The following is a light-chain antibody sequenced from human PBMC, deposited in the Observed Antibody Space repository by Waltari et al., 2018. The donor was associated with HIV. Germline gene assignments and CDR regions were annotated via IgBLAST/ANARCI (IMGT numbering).Light chain of an antibody. CDR2: GGS. Sequence: QSALTQPRSVSGSPGQSVTISCSGISSDVGGYNLVSWYQQHPGKAPKLIISGGSGRPSEVPIRFSDSKSGNPASLTISGLQAEDEAVYYCCSYAGSYTWVFGGGTKLTVL. J-gene: IGLJ3*02. CDR1: SSDVGGYNL. V-gene: IGLV2-11*01. CDR3: CSYAGSYTWV.